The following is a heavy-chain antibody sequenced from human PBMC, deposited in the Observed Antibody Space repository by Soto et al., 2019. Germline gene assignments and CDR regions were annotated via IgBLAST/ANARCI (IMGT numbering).Heavy chain of an antibody. CDR2: IYTGGTT. V-gene: IGHV3-53*04. J-gene: IGHJ2*01. D-gene: IGHD3-10*01. CDR3: ARGLRLVGFGDFDL. CDR1: GFIIDSKY. Sequence: DVQLVESGGGLVRPGGSLRLSCAASGFIIDSKYMSWVRQAPGKGLEWVTVIYTGGTTYYADSVKGRFTVSRDTSNNMLYLQMKSLRADDTGIYYCARGLRLVGFGDFDLWGRGTLVTVSS.